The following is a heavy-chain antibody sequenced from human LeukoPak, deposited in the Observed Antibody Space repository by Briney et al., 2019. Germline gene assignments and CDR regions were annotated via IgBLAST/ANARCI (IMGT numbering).Heavy chain of an antibody. Sequence: PGGSLRLSCAASGFTFSSYAMTWVRQTPGKGLEWFSTISGSGGGTYYADSVKGRFTISRDNSKNTLYLQMNSLRAEDTAVYYCAKRTAFGLASYSFDSWGQETLVTVSS. CDR1: GFTFSSYA. CDR2: ISGSGGGT. V-gene: IGHV3-23*01. J-gene: IGHJ4*02. D-gene: IGHD3-3*02. CDR3: AKRTAFGLASYSFDS.